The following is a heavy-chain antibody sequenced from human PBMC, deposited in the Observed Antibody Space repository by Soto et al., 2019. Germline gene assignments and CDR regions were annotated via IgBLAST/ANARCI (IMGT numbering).Heavy chain of an antibody. CDR2: ISSSSSTI. D-gene: IGHD2-8*01. V-gene: IGHV3-48*01. J-gene: IGHJ4*02. CDR3: ARDIVLMVYGVDY. Sequence: PGXSLRQSFVASGFTFSSDSINWVGQAPGKGLEWVSYISSSSSTIYYADSVKGRFTISRDNAKNSLYLQMNSLRAEDTAVYYCARDIVLMVYGVDYWGQGTLVTVSS. CDR1: GFTFSSDS.